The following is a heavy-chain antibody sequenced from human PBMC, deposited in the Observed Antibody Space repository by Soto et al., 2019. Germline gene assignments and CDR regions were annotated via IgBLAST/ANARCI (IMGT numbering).Heavy chain of an antibody. Sequence: ASVKVTCKDSGYTFTSYGIRWVRQAPGQGLEWMGWISAYNGNTNYAQKLQGRVTMTTDTSTSTAYMELRSLRSDDTAVYYCARVKTSGYHNWFDPWGQGTLVTVSS. CDR1: GYTFTSYG. CDR3: ARVKTSGYHNWFDP. J-gene: IGHJ5*02. V-gene: IGHV1-18*01. CDR2: ISAYNGNT. D-gene: IGHD3-22*01.